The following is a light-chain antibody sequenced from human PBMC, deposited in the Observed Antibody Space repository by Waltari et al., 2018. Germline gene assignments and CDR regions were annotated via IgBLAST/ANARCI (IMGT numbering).Light chain of an antibody. J-gene: IGKJ1*01. CDR1: QSLSNW. V-gene: IGKV1-5*03. CDR3: QQYRNLWT. CDR2: KAS. Sequence: DIEMTQSPSTLSASVGDRVTITCRASQSLSNWLAWSQQKPGKAPKVLIYKASTLESGVPSMFSGSGSGTEFTLTISSLQPDDFATYYCQQYRNLWTFGQGTKVEIK.